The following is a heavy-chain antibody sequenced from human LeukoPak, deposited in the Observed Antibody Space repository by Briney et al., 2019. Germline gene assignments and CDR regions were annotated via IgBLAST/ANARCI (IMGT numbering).Heavy chain of an antibody. D-gene: IGHD4-17*01. CDR3: AREHWNGDYHLPSFDY. CDR1: GGSFSGYY. Sequence: SETLSLTCAVYGGSFSGYYWSWIRQPPGKGLEWIGEINHSGSTNYNPSLKSRVTISVDTSKNQFSLKLSSVTAADTAVYYCAREHWNGDYHLPSFDYWGQGTLVTVSS. J-gene: IGHJ4*02. V-gene: IGHV4-34*01. CDR2: INHSGST.